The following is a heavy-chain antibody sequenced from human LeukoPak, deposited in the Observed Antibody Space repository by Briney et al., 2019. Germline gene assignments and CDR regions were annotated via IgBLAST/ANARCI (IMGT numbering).Heavy chain of an antibody. CDR2: IYHSGST. D-gene: IGHD4-17*01. V-gene: IGHV4-30-2*01. CDR3: ARTDYGIYGMDV. Sequence: PSETLSLTCTVSGGSISSGGYYWSWIRQPPGKGLEWIGYIYHSGSTYYNPSLKSRVTISVDRSKNQFSLKLSSVTAADTAVYYCARTDYGIYGMDVWGQGTTVTVSS. CDR1: GGSISSGGYY. J-gene: IGHJ6*02.